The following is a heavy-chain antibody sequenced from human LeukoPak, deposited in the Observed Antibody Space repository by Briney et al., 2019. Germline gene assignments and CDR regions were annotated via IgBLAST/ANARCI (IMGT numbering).Heavy chain of an antibody. Sequence: SETLSLTCTVSGGPISSYYWSWIRQPPGKGLEWIGYIYYSGSTNYNPSLKSRVTISVDTSKNQFSLKLSSVTAADTAVYYCARRYYDILTDKYYYYMDVWGKGTTVTVSS. CDR3: ARRYYDILTDKYYYYMDV. CDR1: GGPISSYY. V-gene: IGHV4-59*12. J-gene: IGHJ6*03. CDR2: IYYSGST. D-gene: IGHD3-9*01.